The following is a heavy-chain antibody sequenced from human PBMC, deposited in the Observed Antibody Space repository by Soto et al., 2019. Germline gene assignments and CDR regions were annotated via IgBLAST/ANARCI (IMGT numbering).Heavy chain of an antibody. CDR3: ARESQRGNIDYFDY. Sequence: PGGSLRLSCASSGFTFSSYAMHWVRQAPGKGLEWVAVISYDGSNKYYADSVKGRFTISRDNSKNTLYLQMNSLRAEDTAVYYCARESQRGNIDYFDYWGQGTLVTVSS. CDR2: ISYDGSNK. D-gene: IGHD1-1*01. CDR1: GFTFSSYA. V-gene: IGHV3-30-3*01. J-gene: IGHJ4*02.